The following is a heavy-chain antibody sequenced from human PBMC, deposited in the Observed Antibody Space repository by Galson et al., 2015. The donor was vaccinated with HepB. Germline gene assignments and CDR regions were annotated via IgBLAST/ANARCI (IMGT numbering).Heavy chain of an antibody. D-gene: IGHD3-3*01. J-gene: IGHJ5*02. CDR3: ARSEIWGGYYSTDP. CDR2: ISSSSSTI. CDR1: GFTFSSYS. Sequence: SLRLSCAASGFTFSSYSMNWVRQAPGKGLEWVSYISSSSSTIYYADSVKGRFTISRDNAKNSLYLQMNSLRDEDTAVYYCARSEIWGGYYSTDPWGQGTLVTVSS. V-gene: IGHV3-48*02.